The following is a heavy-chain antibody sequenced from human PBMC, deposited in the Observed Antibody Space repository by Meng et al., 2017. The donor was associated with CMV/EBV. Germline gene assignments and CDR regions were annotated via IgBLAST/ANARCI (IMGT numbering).Heavy chain of an antibody. Sequence: ASGFTFSDSYMGVIRQAPGKGLEWVSYISSSGSTIYYADSVKGRFTISRDNAKNSLYLQMNSLRAEDTAVYYCARGGRGSSSWPLDYWGQGTLVTVSS. V-gene: IGHV3-11*01. CDR2: ISSSGSTI. CDR1: GFTFSDSY. J-gene: IGHJ4*02. CDR3: ARGGRGSSSWPLDY. D-gene: IGHD6-13*01.